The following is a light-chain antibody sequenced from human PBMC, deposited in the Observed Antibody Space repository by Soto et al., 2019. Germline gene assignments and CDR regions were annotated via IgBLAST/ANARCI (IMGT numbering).Light chain of an antibody. V-gene: IGLV1-51*02. CDR1: SSNIGNNY. CDR3: ATWDSSLKIVL. Sequence: QSALTQPPSVSAATGQKVTISCSGGSSNIGNNYVSWYQQVPGTAPKVLITENNKRPSGIPDRFSGSKSGTSAILGISGLQTGDEAYYYCATWDSSLKIVLFGGGTKLTVL. CDR2: ENN. J-gene: IGLJ2*01.